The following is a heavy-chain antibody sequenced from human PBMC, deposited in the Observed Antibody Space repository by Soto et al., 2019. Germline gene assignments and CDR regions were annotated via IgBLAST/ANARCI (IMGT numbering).Heavy chain of an antibody. CDR1: GFSLSTSHMG. CDR3: AHAGDYDLLTFDH. Sequence: QITLKESGPTLVRPAQTLTLTCDFSGFSLSTSHMGVAWIRQPPGKALEWLALIYWDDDKRYSPSLKDRLAISKDTSSNQVVLTITNIDPGDSATYFCAHAGDYDLLTFDHWGPGTLVTVSS. J-gene: IGHJ4*02. D-gene: IGHD4-17*01. CDR2: IYWDDDK. V-gene: IGHV2-5*02.